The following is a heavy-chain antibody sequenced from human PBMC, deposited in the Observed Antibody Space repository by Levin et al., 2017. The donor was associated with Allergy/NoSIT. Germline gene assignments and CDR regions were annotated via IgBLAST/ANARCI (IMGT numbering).Heavy chain of an antibody. CDR1: GFTFSGYW. CDR3: ARDPAFGSSYWYFDL. Sequence: GGSLRLSCAASGFTFSGYWMTWVRQAPGKGLEWVANIKQDGSEKYYVDSVKGRFTISRDNAKNSLYLQMNSLRADDTAVYYCARDPAFGSSYWYFDLWGRGTLVTVSS. CDR2: IKQDGSEK. V-gene: IGHV3-7*01. D-gene: IGHD6-6*01. J-gene: IGHJ2*01.